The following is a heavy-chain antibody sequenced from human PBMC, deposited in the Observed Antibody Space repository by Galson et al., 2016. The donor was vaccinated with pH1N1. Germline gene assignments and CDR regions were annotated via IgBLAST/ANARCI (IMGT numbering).Heavy chain of an antibody. D-gene: IGHD3-3*01. J-gene: IGHJ4*02. CDR3: ARRETLGGVDY. V-gene: IGHV5-51*03. CDR1: GYSFSSYW. Sequence: QSGAEVKKPGESLKISCKGSGYSFSSYWIGWVRQLPGKGLEWMALIHPGDSDTKYSPSFQGQVTFPVDKSISTAYLQWSSLKASDTAMYYCARRETLGGVDYWGQGTLVTVSS. CDR2: IHPGDSDT.